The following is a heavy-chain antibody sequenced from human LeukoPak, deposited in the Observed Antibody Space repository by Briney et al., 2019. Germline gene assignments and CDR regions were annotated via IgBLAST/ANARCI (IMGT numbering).Heavy chain of an antibody. CDR1: VYTFTRYY. CDR2: INPNNGGT. D-gene: IGHD6-13*01. Sequence: ASVKVSCKASVYTFTRYYMHWVRQAPRQGREWVGWINPNNGGTSYAQKFQGRVTMTRDTSITTSYMELPSLTSDDTAVYYCARGYSSPVPNFDYWGQGTLVTVSS. CDR3: ARGYSSPVPNFDY. J-gene: IGHJ4*02. V-gene: IGHV1-2*02.